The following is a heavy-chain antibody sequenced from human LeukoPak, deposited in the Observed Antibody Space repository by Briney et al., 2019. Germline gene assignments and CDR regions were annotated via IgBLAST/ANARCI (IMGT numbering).Heavy chain of an antibody. CDR3: ARGSYSSGWYGRYYYYGMDV. D-gene: IGHD6-19*01. J-gene: IGHJ6*02. CDR2: IYYSGST. CDR1: GGSISSYY. V-gene: IGHV4-59*01. Sequence: PSETLSLTCTVSGGSISSYYWSWIRQPPGKGLEWIGYIYYSGSTNYNPSLKSRVTISVDTSKNQLSLKLSSVTAADTAVYYCARGSYSSGWYGRYYYYGMDVWGQGTTVTVSS.